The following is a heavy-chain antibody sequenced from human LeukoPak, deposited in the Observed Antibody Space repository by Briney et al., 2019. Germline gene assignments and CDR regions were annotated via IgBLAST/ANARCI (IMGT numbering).Heavy chain of an antibody. Sequence: GGSLRLSCAASGFTFSSYAMHWVRQAPGKGLEWVAVISYDGSNKYYADSVKGRFTISRDNSENTLYLQMNSLRAEDTAVYYCARDRGDYGGPFDYWGQGTLVTVSS. J-gene: IGHJ4*02. V-gene: IGHV3-30-3*01. CDR2: ISYDGSNK. CDR1: GFTFSSYA. CDR3: ARDRGDYGGPFDY. D-gene: IGHD4-23*01.